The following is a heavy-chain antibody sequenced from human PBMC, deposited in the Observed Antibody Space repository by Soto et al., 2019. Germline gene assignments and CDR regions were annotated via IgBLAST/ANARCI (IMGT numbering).Heavy chain of an antibody. CDR3: ARGKYSSGWYYYYGMDV. Sequence: PSQTLSLTCAISGDSVSSNSAAWNWIRQSPSRGLEWLGRIYYRSKWYNDYAVSVKSRITINPDTSKNQFSLQLNSVTPEDTAVYYCARGKYSSGWYYYYGMDVWGQGTTVTVS. J-gene: IGHJ6*02. CDR2: IYYRSKWYN. CDR1: GDSVSSNSAA. V-gene: IGHV6-1*01. D-gene: IGHD6-19*01.